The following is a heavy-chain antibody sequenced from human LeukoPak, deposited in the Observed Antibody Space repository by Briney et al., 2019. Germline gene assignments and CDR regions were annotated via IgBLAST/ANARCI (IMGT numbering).Heavy chain of an antibody. CDR1: GFTFDDYA. J-gene: IGHJ4*02. CDR3: AKGAVVVAANFDY. V-gene: IGHV3-9*01. CDR2: ISWNSGSI. Sequence: GGSLRLSCAASGFTFDDYAMHWVRQAPGKGLEWASGISWNSGSIGYADSVKGRFTISRDNAKNSLYLQMNSLRAEDTALYYCAKGAVVVAANFDYWGQGTLVTVSS. D-gene: IGHD2-15*01.